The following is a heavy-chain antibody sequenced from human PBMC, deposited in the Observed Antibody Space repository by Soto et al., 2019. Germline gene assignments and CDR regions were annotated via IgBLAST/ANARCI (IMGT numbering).Heavy chain of an antibody. Sequence: QVQLVQSGAEVKKPGSSVKVSCKASGGTFSSHVFNWVRQAPGQGLEWMGGIMPIIGTANYAQKFQGRVTITADDSTSTAYMELSSLRSEDTAVYYCARDLEFRDVNISHLDYWGQGTLVTVSS. CDR1: GGTFSSHV. CDR2: IMPIIGTA. CDR3: ARDLEFRDVNISHLDY. J-gene: IGHJ4*02. V-gene: IGHV1-69*01. D-gene: IGHD3-10*01.